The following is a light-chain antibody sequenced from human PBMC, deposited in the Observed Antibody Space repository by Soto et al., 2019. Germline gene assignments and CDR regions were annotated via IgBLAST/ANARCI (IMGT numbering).Light chain of an antibody. CDR1: QSVSTN. J-gene: IGKJ1*01. V-gene: IGKV3-15*01. Sequence: EIVMTQSPATLSVSPGERATLSCRASQSVSTNLAWYQQKPGKAPSLLIFGASTMATEVPARFSGSGSGTEFTLTISSLQSEDFAVYYCLQHNSGPRTFGQGTRLEV. CDR3: LQHNSGPRT. CDR2: GAS.